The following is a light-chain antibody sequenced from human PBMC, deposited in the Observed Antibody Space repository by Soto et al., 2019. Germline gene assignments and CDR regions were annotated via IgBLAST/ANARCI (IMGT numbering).Light chain of an antibody. CDR2: DNN. J-gene: IGLJ1*01. CDR1: SSNIGNNY. Sequence: QSVLTQPPSVSAAPGQKVTISCSGSSSNIGNNYVSWYQQLPGTAPKLLIYDNNKRPSGIPDRFSGSRSGTSATLGITGLQAGDEAHFYCGTWDSSLSAGVFGTGTKATVL. V-gene: IGLV1-51*01. CDR3: GTWDSSLSAGV.